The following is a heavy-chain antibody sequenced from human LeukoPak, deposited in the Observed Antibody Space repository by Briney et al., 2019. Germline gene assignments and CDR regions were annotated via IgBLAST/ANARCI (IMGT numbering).Heavy chain of an antibody. CDR3: ARGERYCSSTSCYRSRPYGY. D-gene: IGHD2-2*01. V-gene: IGHV7-4-1*01. CDR2: INTNTGNP. CDR1: GYTFTSYA. Sequence: GASVKVSCKASGYTFTSYAMNWVRQAPGQGLEWMGWINTNTGNPTYAQGFTGRFVFSLDTSVSTAYLQICSLKAEDTAVYYCARGERYCSSTSCYRSRPYGYWGQGTLVTVSS. J-gene: IGHJ4*02.